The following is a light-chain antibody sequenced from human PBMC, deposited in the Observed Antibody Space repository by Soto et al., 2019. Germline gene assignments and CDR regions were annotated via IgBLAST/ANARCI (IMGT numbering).Light chain of an antibody. CDR1: QSVSSNY. V-gene: IGKV3-20*01. Sequence: EIVLTQSPGTLSLSLGERVTLSCRASQSVSSNYLAWYQQKPGQAPRLLIYATSSRATGIPDRFSGSGSGTDFTLTISRLEPEDFAVYYCQQYGNSPRYSFGQGTKLEIK. J-gene: IGKJ2*03. CDR2: ATS. CDR3: QQYGNSPRYS.